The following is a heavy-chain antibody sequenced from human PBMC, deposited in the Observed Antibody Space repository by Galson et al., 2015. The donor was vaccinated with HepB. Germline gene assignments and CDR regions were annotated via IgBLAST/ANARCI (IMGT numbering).Heavy chain of an antibody. Sequence: SLRLSCAASGFTFSSYSMNWVRQAPGKGLEWVSSISSSSSYIYYADSVKGRFTISRDNAKNSLYLQMNSLRAEDTAVYYCAREQYSSVKLGWYFDLWGRGTLVTVSS. D-gene: IGHD6-19*01. CDR1: GFTFSSYS. V-gene: IGHV3-21*01. CDR3: AREQYSSVKLGWYFDL. CDR2: ISSSSSYI. J-gene: IGHJ2*01.